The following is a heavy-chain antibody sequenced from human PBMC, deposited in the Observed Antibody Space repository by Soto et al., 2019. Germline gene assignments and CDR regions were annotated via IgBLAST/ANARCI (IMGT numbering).Heavy chain of an antibody. CDR2: INHSGST. V-gene: IGHV4-34*01. D-gene: IGHD6-13*01. CDR3: ARGTSIAAAVLDY. CDR1: GGSFSGYY. J-gene: IGHJ4*02. Sequence: QVQLQQWGAGLLKPSETLSLTCAVYGGSFSGYYWSWIRQPPGKGLEWIGEINHSGSTNYNPSLKSRVTISVDTSKNQCSLKLSSVTAADTAVYYCARGTSIAAAVLDYWGQGTLVTVSS.